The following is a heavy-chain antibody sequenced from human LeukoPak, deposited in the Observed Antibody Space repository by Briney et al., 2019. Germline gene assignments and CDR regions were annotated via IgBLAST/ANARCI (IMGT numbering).Heavy chain of an antibody. V-gene: IGHV3-64D*06. D-gene: IGHD3-9*01. J-gene: IGHJ4*02. CDR1: GFTFSAYA. CDR2: ISPDGTST. CDR3: ARLVGWNYDY. Sequence: GGSLRLSCSASGFTFSAYAMHWVRQAPGKRLEYVSAISPDGTSTYYADSVRGRFSISRDNSKNTLYLQMSSLRAEDTAVYYCARLVGWNYDYWGQGTLVTVSS.